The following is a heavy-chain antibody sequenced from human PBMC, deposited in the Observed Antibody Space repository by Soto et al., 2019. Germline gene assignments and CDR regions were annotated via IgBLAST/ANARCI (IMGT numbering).Heavy chain of an antibody. J-gene: IGHJ3*02. V-gene: IGHV4-59*01. CDR1: AGSINSYF. D-gene: IGHD1-26*01. Sequence: QVQLRESGPGLVKPSETLSLTCSVSAGSINSYFWSWIRQSPGKGLEWIGYIFYSGTTNYNPSLKSRVTILLDTSKNQFSLRLNSATTADTAIYYCARGRGGTHDAFDIWGQGTLVTVSS. CDR2: IFYSGTT. CDR3: ARGRGGTHDAFDI.